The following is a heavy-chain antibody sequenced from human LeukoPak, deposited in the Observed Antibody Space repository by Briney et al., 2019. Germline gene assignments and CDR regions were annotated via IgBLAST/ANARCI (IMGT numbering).Heavy chain of an antibody. CDR3: ARAGYCSSTSCYTGWVYYYYMDV. CDR1: GFVFRSYW. Sequence: GGSLRLSCEVSGFVFRSYWMDWVRQAPGRGLEWVANINQDGSEKYFVDSVKGRFTISRDNAKNSLYLQMNSLRAEDTAVYYCARAGYCSSTSCYTGWVYYYYMDVWGKGTTVTVSS. D-gene: IGHD2-2*02. J-gene: IGHJ6*03. V-gene: IGHV3-7*01. CDR2: INQDGSEK.